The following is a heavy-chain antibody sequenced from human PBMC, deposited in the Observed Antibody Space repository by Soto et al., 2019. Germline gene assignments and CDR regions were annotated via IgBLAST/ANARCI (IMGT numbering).Heavy chain of an antibody. CDR3: ARDRPDYYDSSGSIDY. J-gene: IGHJ4*02. Sequence: GGSLRLSCAASGFTFSSYGMHWVRQAPGKGLEWVAVIWYDGSNKYYADSVKGRFTISRDNSKNTLYLQMNSLRAEDTAVYYCARDRPDYYDSSGSIDYWGQGNLVTVSS. V-gene: IGHV3-33*01. CDR1: GFTFSSYG. D-gene: IGHD3-22*01. CDR2: IWYDGSNK.